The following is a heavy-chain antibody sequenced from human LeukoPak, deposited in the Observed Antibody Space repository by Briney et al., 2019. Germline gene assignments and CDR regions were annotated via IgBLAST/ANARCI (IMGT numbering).Heavy chain of an antibody. V-gene: IGHV4-39*01. CDR1: GGSISSSSYY. Sequence: SETLSLTCTVSGGSISSSSYYRGWIRQPPGKGLEWIGSIYYSGSTYYNPSLKSRVTISVDTSKNQFSLKPSSVTAADTAVYYCARRPYYGDYGYFDLWGRGTLVTVSS. CDR3: ARRPYYGDYGYFDL. CDR2: IYYSGST. J-gene: IGHJ2*01. D-gene: IGHD4-17*01.